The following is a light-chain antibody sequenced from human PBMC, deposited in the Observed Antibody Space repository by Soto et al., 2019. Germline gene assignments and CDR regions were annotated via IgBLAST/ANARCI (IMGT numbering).Light chain of an antibody. CDR2: DAS. CDR3: QQYGSSSWT. J-gene: IGKJ1*01. V-gene: IGKV3-20*01. CDR1: QIVSSSY. Sequence: EIVLTQSSGTLSLSTGERATLSCRASQIVSSSYLAWYQQKPGQAPRLLIYDASSRATGIPDRFSGSGSGTDFTLTIGRLEPEDFAVYYCQQYGSSSWTFGQGTKVDIK.